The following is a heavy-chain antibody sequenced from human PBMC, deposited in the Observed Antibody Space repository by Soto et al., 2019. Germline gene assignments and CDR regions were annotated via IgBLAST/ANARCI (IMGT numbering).Heavy chain of an antibody. Sequence: TSETLSLTCAVYGGSFSGYYWSWIRQPPGKGLEWIGEINHSGSTNYNPSLKSRVTISVDTSKNQFSLKLSSVTAADTAVYYCARGSRGYDRGSGAGMETKYYFDYWGQGTLVTVSS. V-gene: IGHV4-34*01. J-gene: IGHJ4*02. CDR3: ARGSRGYDRGSGAGMETKYYFDY. CDR2: INHSGST. CDR1: GGSFSGYY. D-gene: IGHD5-12*01.